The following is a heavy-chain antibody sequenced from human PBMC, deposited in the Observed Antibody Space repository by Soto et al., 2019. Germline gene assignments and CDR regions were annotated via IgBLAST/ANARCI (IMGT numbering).Heavy chain of an antibody. CDR3: ARGAEDSSSWYPVGKGYYYYYGMDF. J-gene: IGHJ6*02. CDR1: GGSISSGGYS. V-gene: IGHV4-30-2*01. CDR2: IYHSGST. D-gene: IGHD6-13*01. Sequence: SETLSLTCAVSGGSISSGGYSWSWIRQPPGKGLEWIGYIYHSGSTYYNPSLKSRVTISEDRSKNQFSLKLSSVTAADTAVYYCARGAEDSSSWYPVGKGYYYYYGMDFWGQGTTVPVSS.